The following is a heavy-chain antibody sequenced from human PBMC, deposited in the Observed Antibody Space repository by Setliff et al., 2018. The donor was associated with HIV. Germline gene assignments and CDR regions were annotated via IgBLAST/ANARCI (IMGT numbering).Heavy chain of an antibody. D-gene: IGHD3-10*01. CDR3: ARESTMVRGVSDY. V-gene: IGHV3-48*04. J-gene: IGHJ4*02. CDR2: ISSSGSTI. CDR1: GFTFSSYS. Sequence: LRLSCAASGFTFSSYSMNWVRQAPGKGLEWVSYISSSGSTIYYADSVKGRFTISRDNAKNSLYLQMNSLRAEDTAVYYCARESTMVRGVSDYWGQGTLVTVSS.